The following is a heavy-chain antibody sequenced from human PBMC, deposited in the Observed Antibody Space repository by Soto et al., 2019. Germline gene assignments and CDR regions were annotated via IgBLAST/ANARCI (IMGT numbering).Heavy chain of an antibody. CDR3: ARVGHSSGYYYGSWFAP. J-gene: IGHJ5*02. CDR2: IYYRGST. Sequence: SETLSLTCTGSGGSISSYYWSWIRQPPGKGLEWIGYIYYRGSTNYNPSLKSRVTISVDTSKNQFSLKLSSVTAADTAVYYCARVGHSSGYYYGSWFAPWGQATLVTVSS. D-gene: IGHD3-22*01. V-gene: IGHV4-59*01. CDR1: GGSISSYY.